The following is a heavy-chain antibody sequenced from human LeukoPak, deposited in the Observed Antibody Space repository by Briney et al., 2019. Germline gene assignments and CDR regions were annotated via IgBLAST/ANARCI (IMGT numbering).Heavy chain of an antibody. Sequence: SETLSLTCTVSGGSISDYYWSWIPQPPGKGVECIGYFHYSGSTNYNPSLKSRVTISADTSENQFSLKVTSVTAADTAVYYCARLGQPNAFDVWGQGTMVTVSS. V-gene: IGHV4-59*08. J-gene: IGHJ3*01. D-gene: IGHD3-16*01. CDR2: FHYSGST. CDR3: ARLGQPNAFDV. CDR1: GGSISDYY.